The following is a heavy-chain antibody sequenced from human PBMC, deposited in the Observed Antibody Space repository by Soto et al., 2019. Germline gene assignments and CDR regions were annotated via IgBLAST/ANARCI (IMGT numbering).Heavy chain of an antibody. CDR2: IIPIFGTA. CDR3: ARGYSSSWAYYFDY. CDR1: GGTFSSYA. J-gene: IGHJ4*02. V-gene: IGHV1-69*12. D-gene: IGHD6-13*01. Sequence: QVQLVQSGAEVKKPGSSVKVSCKASGGTFSSYAISRVRQAPGQGLEWMGGIIPIFGTANYAQKFQGRVTITADESSSTGYMELSSLRSEDTAVYYCARGYSSSWAYYFDYWGQGTLVTVSS.